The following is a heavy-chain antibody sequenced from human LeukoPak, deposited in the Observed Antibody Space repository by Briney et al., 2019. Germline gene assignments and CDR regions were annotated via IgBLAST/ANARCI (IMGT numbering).Heavy chain of an antibody. CDR3: AINPITIFGVVTTMDV. J-gene: IGHJ6*02. CDR2: MNPNSGNT. Sequence: ASVKVSCKASGYTFTSYDINWVRQATGQGLEWMGWMNPNSGNTGYAQKFQGRVTMTRDTSISTAYMELSRLGSDDTAVYYCAINPITIFGVVTTMDVWGQGTTVTASS. V-gene: IGHV1-8*01. CDR1: GYTFTSYD. D-gene: IGHD3-3*01.